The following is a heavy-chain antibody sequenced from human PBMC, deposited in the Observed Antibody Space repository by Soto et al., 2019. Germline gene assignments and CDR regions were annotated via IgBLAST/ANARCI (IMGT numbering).Heavy chain of an antibody. CDR2: IYYSGNT. D-gene: IGHD4-4*01. CDR3: ARHSMTTVTTSFDY. V-gene: IGHV4-39*01. J-gene: IGHJ4*02. CDR1: GGSISISRYY. Sequence: SEPLSLTCTVSGGSISISRYYWGLILQPPGKGLEWIGTIYYSGNTYYSPSLKSRVTISVDTSKNQFSLKVSSVTAADTAVYYCARHSMTTVTTSFDYWGQGTLVTVSS.